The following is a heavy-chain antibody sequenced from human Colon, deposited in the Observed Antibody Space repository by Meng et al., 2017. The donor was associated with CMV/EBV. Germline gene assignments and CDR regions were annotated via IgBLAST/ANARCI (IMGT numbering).Heavy chain of an antibody. CDR2: ISYDGSNK. D-gene: IGHD3-10*01. CDR3: AKASLYTYYFGSGTNGLYGMNV. Sequence: YGRHWVRQAQGKGLEWVAAISYDGSNKFYGDSVKGRFTISRDNSNNTLDLEMNSLRVEDTAVYYCAKASLYTYYFGSGTNGLYGMNVWGQGTLVTVSS. J-gene: IGHJ6*02. CDR1: YG. V-gene: IGHV3-30*18.